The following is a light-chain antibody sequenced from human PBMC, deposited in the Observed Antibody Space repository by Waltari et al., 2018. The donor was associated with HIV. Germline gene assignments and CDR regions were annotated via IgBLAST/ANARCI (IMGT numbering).Light chain of an antibody. Sequence: DIQMTQSPSSLSASVGDRFTITCRASQSISSYLNWYQQKPGKAPKLLIYAASSLQSGVPSRFSGSGSGTDFTLTISSLQPEDFETYYCQQSYSTPYTFGQGTKLEIK. V-gene: IGKV1-39*01. CDR1: QSISSY. J-gene: IGKJ2*01. CDR3: QQSYSTPYT. CDR2: AAS.